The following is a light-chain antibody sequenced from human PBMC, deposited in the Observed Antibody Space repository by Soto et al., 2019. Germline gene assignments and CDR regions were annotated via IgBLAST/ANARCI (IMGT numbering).Light chain of an antibody. CDR3: HQRNQ. CDR2: DAS. CDR1: QSVSSSY. V-gene: IGKV3D-20*02. Sequence: EIVLTQSPGTLSLSPGERATLSCRASQSVSSSYLAWYQQKPGQAPRLLIYDASNRATGIPARFSGSGSGADFTLTISSVEPEDFAMYYCHQRNQFGQGTRLEI. J-gene: IGKJ5*01.